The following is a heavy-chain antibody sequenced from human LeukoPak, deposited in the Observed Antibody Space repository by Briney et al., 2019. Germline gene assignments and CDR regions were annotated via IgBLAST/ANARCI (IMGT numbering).Heavy chain of an antibody. J-gene: IGHJ4*02. CDR3: ARRYGSGSSGTFDH. D-gene: IGHD3-10*01. CDR2: IYYSGST. V-gene: IGHV4-59*01. CDR1: GGSISSYY. Sequence: SETLSLTCTVSGGSISSYYWSWIRQPPGKGLEWIAYIYYSGSTNYNPSLKSRVTISVDTSKNQFSLKLSSVTAADTAVYYCARRYGSGSSGTFDHWGQGTLVTVSS.